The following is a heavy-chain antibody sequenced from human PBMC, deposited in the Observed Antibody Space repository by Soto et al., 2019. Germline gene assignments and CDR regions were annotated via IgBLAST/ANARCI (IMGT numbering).Heavy chain of an antibody. J-gene: IGHJ6*03. V-gene: IGHV1-18*01. CDR2: ISAYNGNT. Sequence: ASVKVSCKASGYTFTIYCISWVRQAPGQGLEWMGWISAYNGNTNYAQKLQGRVTMTTDTSTSTAYMELRSLRSDDTAVYYCARGGGSGSYYPDYYYYYYMDVWGKGTTVTVSS. CDR1: GYTFTIYC. D-gene: IGHD3-10*01. CDR3: ARGGGSGSYYPDYYYYYYMDV.